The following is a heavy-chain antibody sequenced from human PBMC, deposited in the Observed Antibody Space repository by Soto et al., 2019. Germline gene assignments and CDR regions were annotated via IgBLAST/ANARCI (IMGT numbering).Heavy chain of an antibody. Sequence: GVSLRLSCAASGFTFSSYAMNWVRQAPGKGLEWVSVISGSGGSTYYADSVKGRFTISRDNSKNTLYLQMNSLRAEDTAVYYCAKAPTYYYDSSGYYFDYWGQGPLVTAS. CDR3: AKAPTYYYDSSGYYFDY. J-gene: IGHJ4*02. V-gene: IGHV3-23*01. D-gene: IGHD3-22*01. CDR1: GFTFSSYA. CDR2: ISGSGGST.